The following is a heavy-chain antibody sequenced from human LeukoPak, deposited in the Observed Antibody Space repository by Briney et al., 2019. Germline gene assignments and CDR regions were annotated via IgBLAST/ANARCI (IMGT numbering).Heavy chain of an antibody. V-gene: IGHV4-39*07. J-gene: IGHJ6*02. CDR2: IYYSGST. CDR3: ARVAAAGTGLYGMDV. Sequence: SETLSLTCTVSGVSISSSSYYWGWIRQPPGKGLEWIGSIYYSGSTYYNPSLKSRVTISVDTSKNQFSLKLSSVTAADTAVYYCARVAAAGTGLYGMDVWGQGTTVTVSS. D-gene: IGHD6-13*01. CDR1: GVSISSSSYY.